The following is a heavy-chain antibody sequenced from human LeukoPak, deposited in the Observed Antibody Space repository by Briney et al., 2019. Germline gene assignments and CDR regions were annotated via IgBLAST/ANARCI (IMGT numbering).Heavy chain of an antibody. J-gene: IGHJ4*02. Sequence: SETLSLTCTVSGGSIRSYYRSWIRQPPGKGLEWIGYIYYSGSTNYNPSLKSRVTISVDTSKNQFSLKLSSVTAADTAVYYCARGADSSGYYSIFYFDYWGQGTLVTVSS. D-gene: IGHD3-22*01. CDR3: ARGADSSGYYSIFYFDY. V-gene: IGHV4-59*01. CDR2: IYYSGST. CDR1: GGSIRSYY.